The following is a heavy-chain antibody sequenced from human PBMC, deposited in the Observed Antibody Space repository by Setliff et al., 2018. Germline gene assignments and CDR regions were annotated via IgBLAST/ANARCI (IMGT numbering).Heavy chain of an antibody. D-gene: IGHD4-4*01. V-gene: IGHV4-34*01. CDR2: INHSGSS. CDR3: ARGTTNLNYYYYMDV. CDR1: GGSFSGYY. J-gene: IGHJ6*03. Sequence: SETLSLTCAVYGGSFSGYYWTWIRQPPGKGLEWIGEINHSGSSNNNPSLKGRVSISVDTSKKQFYLKLTSVTAADTAVYYCARGTTNLNYYYYMDVWGKGTTVTVSS.